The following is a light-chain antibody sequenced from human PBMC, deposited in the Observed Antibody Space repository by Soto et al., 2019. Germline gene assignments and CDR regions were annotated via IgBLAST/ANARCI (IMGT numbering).Light chain of an antibody. CDR3: QQYGSPLWT. CDR2: GES. Sequence: EIVLTQSPGTLSLSPGDRATLSCRASQSVTGTSLAWYQQKPCQAPRLLIYGESIRATGIPDRFSGSGSGTDFTLTISRLEPEDFAVYYCQQYGSPLWTFGQGTKVEI. V-gene: IGKV3-20*01. J-gene: IGKJ1*01. CDR1: QSVTGTS.